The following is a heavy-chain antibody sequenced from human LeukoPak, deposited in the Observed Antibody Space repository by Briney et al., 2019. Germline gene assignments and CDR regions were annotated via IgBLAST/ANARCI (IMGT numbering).Heavy chain of an antibody. CDR3: ARHHQQLVTGYDY. V-gene: IGHV4-4*09. J-gene: IGHJ4*02. CDR1: GVSINFYY. Sequence: SETLSLTCTVSGVSINFYYWSWIRQPPGKRLEWIAYIFTSGSTSYNPSLKSRVTISVDMSKNQFSLKLSSVTAADTAVYYCARHHQQLVTGYDYWGQGTLVTVSS. D-gene: IGHD6-13*01. CDR2: IFTSGST.